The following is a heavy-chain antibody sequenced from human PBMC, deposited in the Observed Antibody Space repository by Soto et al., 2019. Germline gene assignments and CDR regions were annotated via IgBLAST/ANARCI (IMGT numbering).Heavy chain of an antibody. CDR3: ARDLNGLRNFDY. V-gene: IGHV3-66*01. Sequence: EVQLVESGGGLVQPGGSLRLSCAASGFTVSSNYMSWVRQAPGKGLEWVSVIYSGGSTYYADSVKGRFTISRDNSKNTLYLQMNSLRAEDTAVYYCARDLNGLRNFDYWGQGTLVTVSS. J-gene: IGHJ4*02. CDR1: GFTVSSNY. D-gene: IGHD5-12*01. CDR2: IYSGGST.